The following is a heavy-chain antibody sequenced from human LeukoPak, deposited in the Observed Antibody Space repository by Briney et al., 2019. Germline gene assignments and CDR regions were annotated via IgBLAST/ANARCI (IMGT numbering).Heavy chain of an antibody. D-gene: IGHD2-15*01. CDR1: GFSLSTSGVG. CDR3: AHRLSKVVGYCSGGSCRYPGRLWAFDI. CDR2: IYWDDDK. J-gene: IGHJ3*02. V-gene: IGHV2-5*02. Sequence: SGPTLVNPTQTLTLTCTFSGFSLSTSGVGVGWIRQPPGKALARLALIYWDDDKRYSPSLKSRLTITKDTSKNQVVLTMTNMDPVDTATYYCAHRLSKVVGYCSGGSCRYPGRLWAFDIWGQGTMVTVSS.